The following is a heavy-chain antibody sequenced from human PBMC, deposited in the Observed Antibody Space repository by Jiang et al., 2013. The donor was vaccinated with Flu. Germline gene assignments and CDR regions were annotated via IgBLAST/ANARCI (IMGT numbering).Heavy chain of an antibody. CDR1: GFTFTSYV. CDR3: VRDKDTNLIHYLEY. J-gene: IGHJ4*02. V-gene: IGHV3-30-3*01. CDR2: ISYDETTK. Sequence: GGGVVQPGRSLRLSCAASGFTFTSYVIHWVRQAPGKGLEWVALISYDETTKYYADSVKGRFTISRDNSKSTVYLQMNSLRLEDTAIYYCVRDKDTNLIHYLEYWGQGTLVTASS. D-gene: IGHD5-18*01.